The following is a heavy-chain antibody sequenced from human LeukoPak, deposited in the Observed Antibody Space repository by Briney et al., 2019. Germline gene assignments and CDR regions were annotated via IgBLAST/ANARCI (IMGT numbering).Heavy chain of an antibody. CDR2: ISAYNGNT. J-gene: IGHJ5*02. D-gene: IGHD6-6*01. CDR1: GYTFTSYG. CDR3: ARVPNSEYSSSPNRFDP. V-gene: IGHV1-18*01. Sequence: ASVKVSCKASGYTFTSYGISWVRQAPGQGLEWMGWISAYNGNTNYAQKLQGRVTMTTDTSTSTAYMELRSLRSDDTAVYYCARVPNSEYSSSPNRFDPWGQGTLVTVSS.